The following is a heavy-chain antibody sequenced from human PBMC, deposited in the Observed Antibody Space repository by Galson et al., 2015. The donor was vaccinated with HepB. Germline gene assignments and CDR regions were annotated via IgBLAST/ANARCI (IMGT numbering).Heavy chain of an antibody. V-gene: IGHV3-9*03. Sequence: SLRLSCAASGFTFDDYAMHWVRQAPGKGLEWVSGISWNSGNIGFADSVKGRFTISRDNAKNSLYLQMNSLKTEDMALYYCTKDLYSYDTGAVFDSWGQGTLVTVSS. CDR2: ISWNSGNI. D-gene: IGHD5-18*01. J-gene: IGHJ4*02. CDR3: TKDLYSYDTGAVFDS. CDR1: GFTFDDYA.